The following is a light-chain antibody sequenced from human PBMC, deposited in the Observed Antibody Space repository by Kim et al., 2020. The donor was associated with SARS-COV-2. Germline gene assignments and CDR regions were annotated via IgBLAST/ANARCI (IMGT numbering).Light chain of an antibody. CDR3: QQHGNPPLT. J-gene: IGKJ1*01. V-gene: IGKV3-20*01. Sequence: YASQAATLARTSRTSLSSNCYAWYQQQTGHPPMLLIYVATTRSAAIPDRISGSGAGADVTITSSRLEPDDDAEYYCQQHGNPPLTFGQGTKLEIK. CDR2: VAT. CDR1: TSLSSNC.